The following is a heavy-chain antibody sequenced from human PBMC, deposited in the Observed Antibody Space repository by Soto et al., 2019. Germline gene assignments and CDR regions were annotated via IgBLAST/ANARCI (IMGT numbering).Heavy chain of an antibody. D-gene: IGHD3-9*01. V-gene: IGHV1-69*08. CDR3: AREHYDILTGYYSGNWFDP. J-gene: IGHJ5*02. CDR1: GGTFSSYT. CDR2: IIPILGIA. Sequence: QVQLVQSGAEVKKPGSSVKVSCKASGGTFSSYTISWVRQAPGQGLEWMGRIIPILGIANYAQKFQGRVTHTPDTSTSTASVELSSLRSEYTAVYYCAREHYDILTGYYSGNWFDPWGQGTLVTVSS.